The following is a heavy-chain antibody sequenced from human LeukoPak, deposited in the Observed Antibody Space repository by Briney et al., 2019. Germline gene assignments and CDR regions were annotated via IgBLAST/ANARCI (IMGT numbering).Heavy chain of an antibody. V-gene: IGHV3-9*01. Sequence: GGSLRLSCAASGFTFDDYAMHWVRQAPGKGLEWVSGISWKSGSIGYADSVKGRFTISRDNAKNSLYLQMNSLRAEDTALYYCAPPAAAGLDYWGQGTLVTVSS. J-gene: IGHJ4*02. CDR3: APPAAAGLDY. CDR1: GFTFDDYA. CDR2: ISWKSGSI. D-gene: IGHD6-13*01.